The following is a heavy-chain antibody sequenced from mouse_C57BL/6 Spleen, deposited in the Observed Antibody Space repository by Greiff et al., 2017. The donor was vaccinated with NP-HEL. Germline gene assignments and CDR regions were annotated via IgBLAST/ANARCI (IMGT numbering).Heavy chain of an antibody. V-gene: IGHV1-39*01. J-gene: IGHJ4*01. Sequence: VQLKQSGPELVKPGASVKISCKASGYSFTDYNMNWVKQSNGKSLEWIGVINPNYGTTSYNQKFEGKATLTVDQSSSTAYMQLNSLTSEDSAVYYWALLYDGYYERSAMDYWGQGTSVTVSS. D-gene: IGHD2-3*01. CDR2: INPNYGTT. CDR1: GYSFTDYN. CDR3: ALLYDGYYERSAMDY.